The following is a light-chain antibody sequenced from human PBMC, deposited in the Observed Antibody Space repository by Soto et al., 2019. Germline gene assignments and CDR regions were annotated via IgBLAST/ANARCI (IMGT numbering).Light chain of an antibody. J-gene: IGKJ1*01. CDR1: QTISSS. CDR3: QQYSSFWT. CDR2: KAS. V-gene: IGKV1-5*03. Sequence: DIQMTQSPSTLSASVGDRVTITCRASQTISSSLAWYQQKPGKAPNLLIYKASSLESGVPSMFSGSGSGTEFTLTINSVQPEDFATYYCQQYSSFWTFGQGTKVEIK.